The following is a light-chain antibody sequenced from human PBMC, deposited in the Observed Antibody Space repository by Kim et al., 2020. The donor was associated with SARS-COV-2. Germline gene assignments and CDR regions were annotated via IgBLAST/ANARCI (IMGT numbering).Light chain of an antibody. CDR2: AAS. Sequence: DIQMTQSPSSLSASVGDRVTITCRASQNINRYLNWYQHKPGKVPKLLISAASTLQTGVPSRFSGSGSGTDFTLTINSLQPEDFATYYCQQSYGSPPTFGQGTKLEI. J-gene: IGKJ2*01. V-gene: IGKV1-39*01. CDR1: QNINRY. CDR3: QQSYGSPPT.